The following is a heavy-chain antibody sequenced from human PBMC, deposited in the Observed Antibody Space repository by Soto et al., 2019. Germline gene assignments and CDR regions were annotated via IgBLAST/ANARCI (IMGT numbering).Heavy chain of an antibody. J-gene: IGHJ4*02. CDR1: GFTFSSYA. CDR3: ARVNPTGTRYYDFWSGYYSY. D-gene: IGHD3-3*01. Sequence: EVQLVESGGGLVQPGGSLRLSCAASGFTFSSYAMHWVRQAPGKGLEYVSAISSNGGSTYYANSVKGRFTISRDNSKNTLYLQMGSLRAEDMAVYYCARVNPTGTRYYDFWSGYYSYWGQGTLVTVSS. CDR2: ISSNGGST. V-gene: IGHV3-64*01.